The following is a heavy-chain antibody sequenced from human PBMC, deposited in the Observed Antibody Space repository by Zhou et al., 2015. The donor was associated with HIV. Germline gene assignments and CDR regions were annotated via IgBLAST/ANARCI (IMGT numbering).Heavy chain of an antibody. J-gene: IGHJ4*02. V-gene: IGHV3-30-3*01. CDR3: ARDSPGEWPIDY. Sequence: QVQLVESGGGVVRPGRSLRLSCKASGFVFSNYAMHWVRQAPGKGLEWVAAISYNGGNIYYIDSVKGRFTISKDNAKNSLYLQMNSLRAEDTAVYYCARDSPGEWPIDYWGQGTLVTVSS. D-gene: IGHD3-10*01. CDR2: ISYNGGNI. CDR1: GFVFSNYA.